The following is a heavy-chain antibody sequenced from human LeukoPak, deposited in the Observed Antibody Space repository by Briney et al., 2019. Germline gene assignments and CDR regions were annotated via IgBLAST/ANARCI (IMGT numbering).Heavy chain of an antibody. CDR2: INHSGST. CDR1: GGSFSGYY. V-gene: IGHV4-34*01. Sequence: ASETLSLTCAVYGGSFSGYYWSWIRQPPGKGLEWIGEINHSGSTNYNPSLKSRVTISIDTSKNQFSLKLRFVTAADTAVYYCAKSNGYGLVDIWGQGTMVTVSS. D-gene: IGHD3-10*01. CDR3: AKSNGYGLVDI. J-gene: IGHJ3*02.